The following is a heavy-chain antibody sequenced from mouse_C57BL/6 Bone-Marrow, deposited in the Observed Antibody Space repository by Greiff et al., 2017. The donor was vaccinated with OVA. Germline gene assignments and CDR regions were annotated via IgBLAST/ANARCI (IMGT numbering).Heavy chain of an antibody. J-gene: IGHJ3*01. Sequence: QVQLQQPGAELVKPWASVKLSCKASGYTFTSYWMHWVKQRPGRGLEWIGRIDPNSGGTKYNEKFKSKATLTVDKPSSTAYMQLSRLTSEDSAVYYCARSGGNSWFGCWGQGTLVTVSA. CDR2: IDPNSGGT. CDR1: GYTFTSYW. V-gene: IGHV1-72*01. CDR3: ARSGGNSWFGC. D-gene: IGHD2-1*01.